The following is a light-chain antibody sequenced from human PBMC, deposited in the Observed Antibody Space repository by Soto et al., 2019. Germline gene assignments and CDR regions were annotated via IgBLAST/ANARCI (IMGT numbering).Light chain of an antibody. CDR1: SRAVGGYDL. J-gene: IGLJ3*02. Sequence: QSVLTQPPSASGAPGQSVTISCTGSSRAVGGYDLVSWYQHYPGKAPKLMIYEVNKRPSGVPDRFSGSKSGNTASLTVSGLQDEDEADYYCSSYAGSNGLVFGGGTKVTAL. CDR2: EVN. CDR3: SSYAGSNGLV. V-gene: IGLV2-8*01.